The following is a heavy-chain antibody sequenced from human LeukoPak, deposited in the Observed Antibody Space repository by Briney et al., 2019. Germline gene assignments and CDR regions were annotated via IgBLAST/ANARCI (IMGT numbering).Heavy chain of an antibody. D-gene: IGHD3-16*01. J-gene: IGHJ4*02. CDR1: GFTFSNYV. V-gene: IGHV3-23*01. CDR2: IGGSGGDT. Sequence: GGSLRLSCAASGFTFSNYVMTWVRQAPGKGLEWVSTIGGSGGDTYYRGSVKGRFTISRDNSKDTLYLQVNSLRAEDTAVYYCARWGQVFMFEDYWGQGTLVTVSS. CDR3: ARWGQVFMFEDY.